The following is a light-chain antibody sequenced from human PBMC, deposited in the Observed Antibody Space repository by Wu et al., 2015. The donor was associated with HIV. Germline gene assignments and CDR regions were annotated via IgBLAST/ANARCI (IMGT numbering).Light chain of an antibody. Sequence: DIQVTQSPSTLSASVGDRVTITCRASQSISSWLAWYQQKPGKAPNLLIYRASNLEAGVPSRFTGSGSGTEFTLTISSLQPDDFATYYCQQYNSFPLSFGVG. CDR1: QSISSW. V-gene: IGKV1-5*03. CDR3: QQYNSFPLS. CDR2: RAS. J-gene: IGKJ4*01.